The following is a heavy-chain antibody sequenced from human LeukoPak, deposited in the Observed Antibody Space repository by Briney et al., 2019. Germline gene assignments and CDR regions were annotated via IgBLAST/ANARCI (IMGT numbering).Heavy chain of an antibody. CDR3: SRDSLSSCGGDCYSGLDV. Sequence: GGSLRLSCAASGFTFSNYWMHWVRQAPGEALIWVSRIKSDGSSTTYADSVKGRFTISRDNAKNTLYLQMNSLRAEDTAVYYCSRDSLSSCGGDCYSGLDVWGQGTTVTVSS. V-gene: IGHV3-74*01. CDR1: GFTFSNYW. J-gene: IGHJ6*02. D-gene: IGHD2-21*02. CDR2: IKSDGSST.